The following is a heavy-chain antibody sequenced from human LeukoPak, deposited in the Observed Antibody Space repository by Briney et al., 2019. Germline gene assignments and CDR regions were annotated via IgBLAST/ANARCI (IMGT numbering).Heavy chain of an antibody. V-gene: IGHV3-23*01. Sequence: GGSLRLSCAASGFTFSSYAMSWVRQAPGKGLEWVSAISGSGGSTYYADSVKGRFTISRDDSKNTLYLQMSSLRPEDTAVYYCVAYGANSGDYYFDLWGRGTLVTVSS. CDR3: VAYGANSGDYYFDL. CDR1: GFTFSSYA. J-gene: IGHJ2*01. CDR2: ISGSGGST. D-gene: IGHD4-23*01.